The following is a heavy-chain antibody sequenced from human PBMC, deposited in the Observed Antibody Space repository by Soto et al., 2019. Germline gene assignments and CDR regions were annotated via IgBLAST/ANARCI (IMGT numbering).Heavy chain of an antibody. CDR2: IYYTGTT. V-gene: IGHV4-59*01. D-gene: IGHD6-13*01. Sequence: QVQLQESGPGLVKPSETLSLTCTVSGGSISSYYWSWNRQPPGKGLAWIGYIYYTGTTNYNPSLKSRVTISVDTSKNQFSLNLSSVTAADTAVYYCARMSRGAAAAFDDWGQGTLVTVSS. CDR3: ARMSRGAAAAFDD. J-gene: IGHJ4*02. CDR1: GGSISSYY.